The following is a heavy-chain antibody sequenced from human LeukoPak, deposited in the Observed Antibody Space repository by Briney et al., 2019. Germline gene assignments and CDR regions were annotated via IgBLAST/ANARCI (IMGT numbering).Heavy chain of an antibody. CDR3: GRDIRHYDILTGYPDY. CDR1: GFTFSSYE. D-gene: IGHD3-9*01. Sequence: GGSLRLSCAASGFTFSSYEMNWVRQAPGKGLEWVSYISSSGSTIYYADSVKGRFTISRDNAKNSLYLQMNSLRAEDTAVYYCGRDIRHYDILTGYPDYWGQGTLVTVSS. V-gene: IGHV3-48*03. CDR2: ISSSGSTI. J-gene: IGHJ4*02.